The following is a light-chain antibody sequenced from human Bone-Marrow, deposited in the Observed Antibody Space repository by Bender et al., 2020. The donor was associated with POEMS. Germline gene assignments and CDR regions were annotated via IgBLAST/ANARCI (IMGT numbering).Light chain of an antibody. V-gene: IGLV3-21*02. CDR1: NIGDKS. CDR3: AAWDDSLTAWV. Sequence: ARIPCGGNNIGDKSVHWYQQKSGQAPVLVIYDDSDRPSGVPDRFSGSKSDTSASLAISGLRSEDEADYYCAAWDDSLTAWVFGGGTKLTVL. CDR2: DDS. J-gene: IGLJ3*02.